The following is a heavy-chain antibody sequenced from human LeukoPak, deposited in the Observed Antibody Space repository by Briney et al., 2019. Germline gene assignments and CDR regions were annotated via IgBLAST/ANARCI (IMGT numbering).Heavy chain of an antibody. CDR3: ARDFPGIAVAGTLPDY. D-gene: IGHD6-19*01. J-gene: IGHJ4*02. Sequence: ASVKVSCKASGYSFTRYYLHWVRQAPGQGLEWMGRINPNSGGTNYAQKFQGRVTMTRDTSISTAYMELSRLRSDDTAVYYCARDFPGIAVAGTLPDYWGQGTLVTVSS. CDR2: INPNSGGT. CDR1: GYSFTRYY. V-gene: IGHV1-2*06.